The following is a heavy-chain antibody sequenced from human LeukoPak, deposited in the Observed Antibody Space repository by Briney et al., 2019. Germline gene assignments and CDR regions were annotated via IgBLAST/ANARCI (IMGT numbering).Heavy chain of an antibody. CDR2: ISYDGSNK. Sequence: GRSLRLSCAASGFTFSSYGMHWVRQAPGKGLEWVAVISYDGSNKYYADSVEGRFTISRDNSKNTLYLQMNSLRAEDTAVYYCAYMSSDYWGQGTLVTVSS. V-gene: IGHV3-30*03. CDR3: AYMSSDY. J-gene: IGHJ4*02. CDR1: GFTFSSYG. D-gene: IGHD2-2*02.